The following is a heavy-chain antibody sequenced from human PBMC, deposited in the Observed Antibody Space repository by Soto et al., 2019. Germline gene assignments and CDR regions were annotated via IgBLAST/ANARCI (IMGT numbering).Heavy chain of an antibody. CDR2: INPNSGAT. D-gene: IGHD3-16*01. Sequence: ASVKVSCKPSGDPYTSYYIHWVRQAPVQGLEWVGWINPNSGATTYTQKFQGRVTMTRDTSIITAHMELSRLRSDDTAMYYCARDMVSTIGDFDYWGQGTLVTVSS. J-gene: IGHJ4*02. CDR1: GDPYTSYY. CDR3: ARDMVSTIGDFDY. V-gene: IGHV1-2*02.